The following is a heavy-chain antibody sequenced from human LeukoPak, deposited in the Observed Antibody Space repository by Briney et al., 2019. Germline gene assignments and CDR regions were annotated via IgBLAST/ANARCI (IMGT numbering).Heavy chain of an antibody. V-gene: IGHV3-48*03. CDR1: GFTFSSYE. J-gene: IGHJ4*02. CDR3: AREHRITGNDLDY. D-gene: IGHD1-20*01. CDR2: ISSSGSTI. Sequence: PGGSLRLPCAASGFTFSSYEMNWVRQAPGKGLEWVSYISSSGSTIYYADSVKGRFTISRDNAKNSLYLQMNSLRAEDTAVYYCAREHRITGNDLDYWGQGTLVTVSS.